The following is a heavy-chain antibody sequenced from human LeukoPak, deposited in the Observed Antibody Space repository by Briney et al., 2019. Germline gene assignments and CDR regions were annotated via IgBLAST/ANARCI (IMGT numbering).Heavy chain of an antibody. Sequence: SETLSLTCAVYGGSFSGYYWSWIRQPPGKGLEWIGEINHSGSTNYNPSLKSRVTISVDTSKNQFSLKLSSVTAADTAVYYCTRSYYYGSGFDYWGQGTLVTVSS. CDR2: INHSGST. J-gene: IGHJ4*02. D-gene: IGHD3-10*01. V-gene: IGHV4-34*01. CDR3: TRSYYYGSGFDY. CDR1: GGSFSGYY.